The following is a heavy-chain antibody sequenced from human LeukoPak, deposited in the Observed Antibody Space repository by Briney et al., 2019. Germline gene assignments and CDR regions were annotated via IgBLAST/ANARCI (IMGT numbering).Heavy chain of an antibody. D-gene: IGHD6-13*01. J-gene: IGHJ4*02. CDR2: ISWNSGSI. CDR3: AKVPTAAGTN. CDR1: GFTFDDYA. Sequence: PGGSLRLSCAASGFTFDDYAMHWARQAPGKGLEWVSGISWNSGSIGYADSVKGRFTISRDNAKNSLYLQMNSLRAEDTALYYCAKVPTAAGTNWGQGTLVTVSS. V-gene: IGHV3-9*01.